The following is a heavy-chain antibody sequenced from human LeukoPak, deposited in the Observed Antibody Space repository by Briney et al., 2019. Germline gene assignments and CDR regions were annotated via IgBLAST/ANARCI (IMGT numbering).Heavy chain of an antibody. CDR2: IYYSGST. D-gene: IGHD2-21*02. CDR3: ARGVFVAYCGGDCYSNFDY. V-gene: IGHV4-59*01. J-gene: IGHJ4*02. Sequence: PSETLSLTCTVSGGSISSYYWSWIRQPPGKGLEWIGYIYYSGSTNYNPSLKSRVTISVDTSKNQFSLMLSSVTAADTAVYYCARGVFVAYCGGDCYSNFDYWGQGTLVTVSS. CDR1: GGSISSYY.